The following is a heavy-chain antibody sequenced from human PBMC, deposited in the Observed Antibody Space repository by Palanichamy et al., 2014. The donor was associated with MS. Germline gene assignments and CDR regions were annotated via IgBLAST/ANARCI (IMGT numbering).Heavy chain of an antibody. CDR3: ARSAGGYSYGYFDY. D-gene: IGHD5-18*01. J-gene: IGHJ4*02. V-gene: IGHV3-74*01. CDR2: INSVGSST. Sequence: EVQLVESGGVLVQPGGSLRLSCAASGFTFTDYWMHWVRQAPGKGLVWVSRINSVGSSTSYADSVKGRFTISRDNAKNTLYLQMNSLRAEDTAVYFCARSAGGYSYGYFDYWGQGTLVTVSS. CDR1: GFTFTDYW.